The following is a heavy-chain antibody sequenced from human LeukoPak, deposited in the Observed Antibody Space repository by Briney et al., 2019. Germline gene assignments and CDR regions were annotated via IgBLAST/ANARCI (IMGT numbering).Heavy chain of an antibody. CDR3: ARGHDYDILTGYLNYYGMDV. CDR2: ISGSGVST. V-gene: IGHV3-23*01. J-gene: IGHJ6*02. CDR1: GFTFSNYV. D-gene: IGHD3-9*01. Sequence: GGSLRLSCAASGFTFSNYVMSWVRQAPGKGLEWVSSISGSGVSTDYADSVKGRFTISRDNSKNTLYLLMNSLRAEDTAVYYCARGHDYDILTGYLNYYGMDVWGQGTTVTVSS.